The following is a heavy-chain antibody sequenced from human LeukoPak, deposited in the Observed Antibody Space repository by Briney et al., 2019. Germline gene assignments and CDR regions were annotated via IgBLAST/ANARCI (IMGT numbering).Heavy chain of an antibody. J-gene: IGHJ5*02. Sequence: GASVKVSCTASGYTFTSYGISGVRQAPGQGREWVGWISAYNGNTTYAQKLQGRVTMSTHTSTSTAYMELRSLRSDDTAVYYCARTGNEQWLVLIEDWFAPWGQRTLVTVSS. V-gene: IGHV1-18*01. CDR1: GYTFTSYG. CDR2: ISAYNGNT. D-gene: IGHD6-19*01. CDR3: ARTGNEQWLVLIEDWFAP.